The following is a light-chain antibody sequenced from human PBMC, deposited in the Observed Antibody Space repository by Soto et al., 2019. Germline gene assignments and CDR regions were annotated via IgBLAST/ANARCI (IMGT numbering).Light chain of an antibody. CDR2: EVT. CDR3: SSYTSTTTLDG. J-gene: IGLJ1*01. V-gene: IGLV2-14*01. Sequence: QSALTQPASLSGSTGQSITISCSGTFNDIGAHHYVSWYQHHPGKAPKRLIYEVTKRPSGVTNRFSGCKSGNTSTLTISGLQAEDEADYYYSSYTSTTTLDGLGTVTKLTVL. CDR1: FNDIGAHHY.